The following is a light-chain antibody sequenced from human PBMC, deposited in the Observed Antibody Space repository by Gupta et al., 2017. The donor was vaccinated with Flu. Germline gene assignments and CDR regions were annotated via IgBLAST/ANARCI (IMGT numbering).Light chain of an antibody. J-gene: IGLJ1*01. Sequence: QSALTQPASVSGSPGQSITISCTGTSSDVGGYNYVSWYQQNPGKAPKLMIYEVSNRPSGVSNRFSGSKSGNTASLTISGLQAEDEADYYCSSYTSSSTLGGVFGTGTKVTVL. CDR1: SSDVGGYNY. CDR3: SSYTSSSTLGGV. V-gene: IGLV2-14*01. CDR2: EVS.